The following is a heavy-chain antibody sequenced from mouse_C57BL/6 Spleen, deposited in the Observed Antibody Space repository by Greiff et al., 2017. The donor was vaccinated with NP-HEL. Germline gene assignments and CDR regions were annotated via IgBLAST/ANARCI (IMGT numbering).Heavy chain of an antibody. Sequence: QVQLQQSGAELARPGASVKLSCKASGYTFTSYGISWVKQRTGPGLEWIGEIYPRSGNTYYNEKFKGKATLTADKSSSTAYMELRSLTSEDSAVYVCARVDSNFEGAMDYWGQGTSVTVSS. CDR1: GYTFTSYG. CDR2: IYPRSGNT. J-gene: IGHJ4*01. D-gene: IGHD2-5*01. CDR3: ARVDSNFEGAMDY. V-gene: IGHV1-81*01.